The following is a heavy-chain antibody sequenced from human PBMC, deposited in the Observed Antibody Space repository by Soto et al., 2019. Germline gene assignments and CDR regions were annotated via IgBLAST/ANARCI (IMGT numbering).Heavy chain of an antibody. CDR2: IYYSGST. Sequence: PSETLSLTCTVSGGSISSYYWSWIRQPPGKGLEWIGYIYYSGSTNYNPSLKSRVTISVDTSKNQFSLKLSSVTAADTAVYYCARGPLGELSDYFDYWGQGTLVTVSS. J-gene: IGHJ4*02. V-gene: IGHV4-59*01. CDR1: GGSISSYY. CDR3: ARGPLGELSDYFDY. D-gene: IGHD3-16*02.